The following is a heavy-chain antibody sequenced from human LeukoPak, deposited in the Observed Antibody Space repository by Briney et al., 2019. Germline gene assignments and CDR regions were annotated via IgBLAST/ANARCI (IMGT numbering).Heavy chain of an antibody. V-gene: IGHV4-59*11. CDR1: GGSISSHY. Sequence: SETLSLTCIVSGGSISSHYWSWIRQPPGKGLEWVGYIYYSGTTNYNPSLKCRVTISVDTSKNQFSLKLSSVTAADTAVYYCARGVYIAAAQYGYWGQGTLVAVSS. D-gene: IGHD6-13*01. CDR3: ARGVYIAAAQYGY. CDR2: IYYSGTT. J-gene: IGHJ4*02.